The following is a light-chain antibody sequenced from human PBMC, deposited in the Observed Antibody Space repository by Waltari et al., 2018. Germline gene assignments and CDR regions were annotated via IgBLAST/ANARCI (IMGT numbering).Light chain of an antibody. V-gene: IGLV1-40*01. Sequence: QSVLTQPPSVSGAPGQRVTISCTGTSSNIGAGHDVHWYQQLPGTAPQLLIYANSNRPSGVPDRFSGSKSGTSASLAITGLQAEDEADYYCQSYDSSLSGSWVFGGGTKLTVL. CDR3: QSYDSSLSGSWV. J-gene: IGLJ3*02. CDR2: ANS. CDR1: SSNIGAGHD.